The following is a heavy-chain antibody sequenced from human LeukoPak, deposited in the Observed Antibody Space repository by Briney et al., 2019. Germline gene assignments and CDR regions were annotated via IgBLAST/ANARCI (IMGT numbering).Heavy chain of an antibody. Sequence: GGSLRLSCAGSGFSFSSFSMSWVRQAPGKGLEWVSCISSSRDYTYYADSVKGRFTISRDNAKKSLYLQMNSLRAEDTAVYYCARDDDWNYEDYWGQGTLVTVSS. CDR3: ARDDDWNYEDY. J-gene: IGHJ4*02. CDR1: GFSFSSFS. V-gene: IGHV3-21*01. CDR2: ISSSRDYT. D-gene: IGHD1-7*01.